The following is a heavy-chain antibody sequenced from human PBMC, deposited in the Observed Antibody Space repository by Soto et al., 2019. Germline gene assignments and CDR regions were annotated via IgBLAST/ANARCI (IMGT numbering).Heavy chain of an antibody. J-gene: IGHJ4*02. CDR2: INHSGST. Sequence: QVQLQQWGAGLLKPSETLSLTCAVYGGSFSGYYWSWIRQPPGKGPEWIGEINHSGSTNYNPSLTSRVSISVDTSKNQFSLKLSSVTAADTAVYYCARGRVGITMIVVVFDCWGQGSLVTVSS. D-gene: IGHD3-22*01. V-gene: IGHV4-34*01. CDR3: ARGRVGITMIVVVFDC. CDR1: GGSFSGYY.